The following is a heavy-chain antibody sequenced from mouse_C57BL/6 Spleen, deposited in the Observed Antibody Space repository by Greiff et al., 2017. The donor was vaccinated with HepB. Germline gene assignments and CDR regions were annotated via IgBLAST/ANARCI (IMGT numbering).Heavy chain of an antibody. Sequence: QVQLKQPGAELVMPGASVKLSCKASGYTFTSYWMHWVKQRPGQGLEWIGEIDPSDSYTNYNQKFKGKSTLTVDKSSSTAYMQLSSLTSEDSAVYYCARSGAYYSTPYYAMDYWGQGTSVTVSS. CDR1: GYTFTSYW. CDR2: IDPSDSYT. D-gene: IGHD2-5*01. J-gene: IGHJ4*01. CDR3: ARSGAYYSTPYYAMDY. V-gene: IGHV1-69*01.